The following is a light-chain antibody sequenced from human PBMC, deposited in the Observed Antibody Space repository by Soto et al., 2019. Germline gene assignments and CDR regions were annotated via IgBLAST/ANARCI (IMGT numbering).Light chain of an antibody. CDR2: DVS. J-gene: IGLJ3*02. V-gene: IGLV2-14*01. Sequence: QSALTQPASVAGSPGQSITISCTGTSSDVGGYNYVSWYQQHPGKAPKLLIYDVSNRPSGVSNRFSGSKSCNTASLTISGLQAEDEAEYYCSSYTSRSTPWVFGGGTKLPVL. CDR1: SSDVGGYNY. CDR3: SSYTSRSTPWV.